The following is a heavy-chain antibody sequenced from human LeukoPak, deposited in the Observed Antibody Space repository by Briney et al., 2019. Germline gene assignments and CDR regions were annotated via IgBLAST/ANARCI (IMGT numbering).Heavy chain of an antibody. D-gene: IGHD3-10*01. CDR1: GYTFTGYY. CDR3: ARSYGSGSYWEEHYYYGMDV. CDR2: INPNSGGT. Sequence: ASVKVSCKASGYTFTGYYIHWVRQAPGQGLEWMGWINPNSGGTNYAQKFQGWVTMTRDTSISTAYMELSRLRSDDTAVYYCARSYGSGSYWEEHYYYGMDVWGQGTTVTVSS. J-gene: IGHJ6*02. V-gene: IGHV1-2*04.